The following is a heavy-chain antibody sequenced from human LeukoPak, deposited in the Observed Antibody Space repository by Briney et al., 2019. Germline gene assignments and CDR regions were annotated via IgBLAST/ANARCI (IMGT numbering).Heavy chain of an antibody. CDR1: GFTFSSYW. CDR2: IKQDGSER. CDR3: AKDSPHYYDILTGYFDY. J-gene: IGHJ4*02. Sequence: GGSLRLSCAASGFTFSSYWVTWVRQAPGKGLEWVANIKQDGSERYYVDSVKGRFTISRDNAKNSLYLQMNSLRAEDTAVYYCAKDSPHYYDILTGYFDYWGQGTLVTVSS. V-gene: IGHV3-7*03. D-gene: IGHD3-9*01.